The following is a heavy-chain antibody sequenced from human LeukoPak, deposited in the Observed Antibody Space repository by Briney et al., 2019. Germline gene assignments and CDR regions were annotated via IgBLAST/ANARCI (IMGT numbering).Heavy chain of an antibody. V-gene: IGHV3-48*03. Sequence: VGSLRLSCAASGFTFSSYEMNWVRQAPGEGLGWVSYISSSGRTRYYADSVKGRFTISRDNAKNSLYLQMNSLRAEDTAVYYSARGLAAAGTLAAYWGQETLVTVSS. CDR2: ISSSGRTR. CDR3: ARGLAAAGTLAAY. J-gene: IGHJ4*02. CDR1: GFTFSSYE. D-gene: IGHD6-13*01.